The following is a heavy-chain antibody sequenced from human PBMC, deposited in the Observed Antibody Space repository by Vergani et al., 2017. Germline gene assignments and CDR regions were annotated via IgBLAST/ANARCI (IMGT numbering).Heavy chain of an antibody. CDR2: IKQDGSEK. CDR3: ARGLVRGGYCSGGSCLGFDY. V-gene: IGHV3-7*01. D-gene: IGHD2-15*01. J-gene: IGHJ4*02. CDR1: GFTFSSYW. Sequence: EVQLVESGGGLVQPGGSLRLSCAASGFTFSSYWMSWVRQAPGKGLEWVANIKQDGSEKYYVDSVKGRFTISRDNAKNSLYLQMNSLRAEETAVYYCARGLVRGGYCSGGSCLGFDYWGQGTLVTVSS.